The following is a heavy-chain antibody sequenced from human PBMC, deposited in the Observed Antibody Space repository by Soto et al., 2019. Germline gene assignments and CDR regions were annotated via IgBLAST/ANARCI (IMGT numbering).Heavy chain of an antibody. V-gene: IGHV3-23*01. CDR3: ARETGERPFDY. Sequence: GGSLRLSXAASGFTFSSDAMSWVRQAPGKGLEWVSAISGSGGSTYYADSVKGRFTISRDNSKNTLYLQMNSLRAEDTAVYYCARETGERPFDYGGQGTLVTVSS. CDR2: ISGSGGST. D-gene: IGHD7-27*01. J-gene: IGHJ4*02. CDR1: GFTFSSDA.